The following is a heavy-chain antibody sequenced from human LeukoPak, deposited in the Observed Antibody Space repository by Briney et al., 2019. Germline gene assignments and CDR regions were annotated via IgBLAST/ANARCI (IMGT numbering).Heavy chain of an antibody. D-gene: IGHD2/OR15-2a*01. J-gene: IGHJ4*02. Sequence: GGSLRLSCAASGFTFSTYSMNWVRQAPGKGLEWVSSISRSTSYIYYADSVKGRFTISRDNAKNSLYLQMNSLRAEDTAVYYCARDSSGDYFDYWGQGTLVTVSS. CDR2: ISRSTSYI. CDR3: ARDSSGDYFDY. CDR1: GFTFSTYS. V-gene: IGHV3-21*01.